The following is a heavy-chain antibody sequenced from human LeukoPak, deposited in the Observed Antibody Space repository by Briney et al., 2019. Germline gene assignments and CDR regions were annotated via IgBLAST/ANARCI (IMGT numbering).Heavy chain of an antibody. D-gene: IGHD3-9*01. V-gene: IGHV1-46*01. CDR3: ARPRYTNSQDAFDI. Sequence: GASVKVSCKASGYTFTTYFLHWVRQAPGQGLEWMGIIDPSSGGSTSAQKFQVRVTMTRDMSTSTVYMELSSLTSEDTAVYYCARPRYTNSQDAFDIWGQGTMLTVSS. J-gene: IGHJ3*02. CDR2: IDPSSGGS. CDR1: GYTFTTYF.